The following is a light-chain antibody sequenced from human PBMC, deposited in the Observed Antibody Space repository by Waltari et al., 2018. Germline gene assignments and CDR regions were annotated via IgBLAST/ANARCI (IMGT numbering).Light chain of an antibody. CDR1: QSVGTS. V-gene: IGKV3-20*01. Sequence: EVVLKQSPGTLSLSPGERATLACRASQSVGTSLAWYQQKPGQAPRLLIYGASRRATGIPDRFSGSGSGTDFSLTISRLEPEDFAVYYCQNYVRLPATFGQGTKVEI. J-gene: IGKJ1*01. CDR3: QNYVRLPAT. CDR2: GAS.